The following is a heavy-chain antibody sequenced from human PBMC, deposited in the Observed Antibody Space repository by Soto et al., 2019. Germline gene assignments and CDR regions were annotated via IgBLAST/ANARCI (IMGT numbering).Heavy chain of an antibody. CDR3: ARDIGFDIDY. D-gene: IGHD5-12*01. V-gene: IGHV1-18*01. Sequence: QVRLVQSGAEVQKPGASVKVSCKTSGYTFNDFGITWVRQAPGLGLEWLGWIYSKAGTINFAPKFQGRVIMTTDTSTSTAYMELTSLTFDVSAVYFCARDIGFDIDYWGQGTLVTVS. CDR1: GYTFNDFG. J-gene: IGHJ4*02. CDR2: IYSKAGTI.